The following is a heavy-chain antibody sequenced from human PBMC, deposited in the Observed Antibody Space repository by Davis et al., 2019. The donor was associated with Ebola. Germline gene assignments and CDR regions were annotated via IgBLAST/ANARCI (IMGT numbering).Heavy chain of an antibody. Sequence: GSLRLSCAASGFIFSNYEMNWVRQAPGKGLEWISYISIVGSTIYYADSVKGRFTISRDNAKNSLSLQMNSLRAEDTAVYYCARLATAMVPFDYWGRGTLVTVSS. D-gene: IGHD3-10*01. J-gene: IGHJ4*02. CDR1: GFIFSNYE. CDR2: ISIVGSTI. V-gene: IGHV3-48*03. CDR3: ARLATAMVPFDY.